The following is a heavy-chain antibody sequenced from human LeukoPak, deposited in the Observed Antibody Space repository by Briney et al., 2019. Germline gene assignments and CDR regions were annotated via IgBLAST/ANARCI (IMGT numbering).Heavy chain of an antibody. V-gene: IGHV3-7*01. Sequence: GGSLRLSCAASGFTFSYHWMTWVRQAPGKGLEWVANIKNDGTVKNYVDSVKGRFTISRDNSKNTLYLQMNSLRAEDTAVYYCARDRGLLLWFGESHFDYWGQGTLVTVSS. CDR2: IKNDGTVK. J-gene: IGHJ4*02. CDR1: GFTFSYHW. CDR3: ARDRGLLLWFGESHFDY. D-gene: IGHD3-10*01.